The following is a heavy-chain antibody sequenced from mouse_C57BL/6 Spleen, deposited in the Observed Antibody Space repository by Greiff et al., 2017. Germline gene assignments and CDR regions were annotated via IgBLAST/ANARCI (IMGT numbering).Heavy chain of an antibody. D-gene: IGHD2-4*01. J-gene: IGHJ2*01. CDR3: ARMEGLRTFFDY. V-gene: IGHV5-6*02. CDR1: GFTFSSYG. CDR2: ISSGGSYT. Sequence: DVKLVESGGDLVKPGGSLKLSCAASGFTFSSYGMSWVRQTPDKRLEWVATISSGGSYTYYPDSVKGRFTISRDNAKNTLYLQMSSLKSEDTAMYYCARMEGLRTFFDYWGQGTTLTVSS.